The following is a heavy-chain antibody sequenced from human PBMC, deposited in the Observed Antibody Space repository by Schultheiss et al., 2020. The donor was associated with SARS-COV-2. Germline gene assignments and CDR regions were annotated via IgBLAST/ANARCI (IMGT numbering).Heavy chain of an antibody. CDR1: GFTFSSYG. Sequence: GGSLRLSCAASGFTFSSYGMHWVRQAPGKGLDWVSSISSSSSYIYYADSVKGRFTISRDNSKNTLYLQMNSLRAEDTAVYYCARGDYGSGSYSRQGWFDPWGQGTLVTVSS. V-gene: IGHV3-21*04. J-gene: IGHJ5*02. CDR3: ARGDYGSGSYSRQGWFDP. CDR2: ISSSSSYI. D-gene: IGHD3-10*01.